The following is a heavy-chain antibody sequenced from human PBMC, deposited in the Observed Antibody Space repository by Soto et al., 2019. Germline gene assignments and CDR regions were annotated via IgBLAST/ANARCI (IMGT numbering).Heavy chain of an antibody. D-gene: IGHD3-22*01. V-gene: IGHV5-51*01. CDR3: ASHYYDSSGYYGEDAFDI. CDR1: GYSFTSYW. Sequence: GESLKISCKGSGYSFTSYWIGWVRQMPGKGLEWMGIIYPGDSDTRYSPSFQGQVTISADKSISTAYLQWSSLKASDTAMYYCASHYYDSSGYYGEDAFDIWGQGTMVTVSS. J-gene: IGHJ3*02. CDR2: IYPGDSDT.